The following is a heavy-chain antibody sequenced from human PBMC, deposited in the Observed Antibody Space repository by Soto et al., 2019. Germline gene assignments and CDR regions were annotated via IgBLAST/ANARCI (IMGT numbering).Heavy chain of an antibody. CDR2: IYGDDDK. CDR1: GFSLTTNRVV. Sequence: QVTLKESGPTLVKPTQTLKLTCTFSGFSLTTNRVVVGWVRQPPGKAPSWPAFIYGDDDKRYSPSLWSRLTITKDTSKNQVVLTMTNLDPVDTATYYCVHRTTVTSDDYWGRGTLVTVSS. D-gene: IGHD4-17*01. J-gene: IGHJ4*02. V-gene: IGHV2-5*02. CDR3: VHRTTVTSDDY.